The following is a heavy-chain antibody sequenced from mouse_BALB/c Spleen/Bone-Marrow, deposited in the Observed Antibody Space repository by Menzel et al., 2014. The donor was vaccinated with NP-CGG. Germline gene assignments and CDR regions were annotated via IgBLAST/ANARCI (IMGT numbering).Heavy chain of an antibody. CDR1: GYTFTDYF. J-gene: IGHJ3*01. D-gene: IGHD2-1*01. CDR3: ARNGNYSWFAY. Sequence: LQESGPELVKPGASVKISCKASGYTFTDYFINWVKQKPGQGLEWIGWIYPGSGNTNFNEKFKGRATLTVDTSSTTAYMQLSSLTSEDTAVYFCARNGNYSWFAYWGQGTLVTVSA. CDR2: IYPGSGNT. V-gene: IGHV1-84*02.